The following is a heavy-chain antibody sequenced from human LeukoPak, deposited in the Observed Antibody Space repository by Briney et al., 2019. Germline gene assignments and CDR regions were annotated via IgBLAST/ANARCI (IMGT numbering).Heavy chain of an antibody. CDR3: AREPPRLYSSSWYYFDS. J-gene: IGHJ4*02. CDR1: GFTVSSNY. Sequence: GGSLRLSCAASGFTVSSNYMSWVRQAPGKGLEWVSVIYSGGSTYYADSVKSRFTISRDNSKNTLYLQMNSLRAEDTAVYYCAREPPRLYSSSWYYFDSWGQGTLVTVSS. V-gene: IGHV3-53*01. CDR2: IYSGGST. D-gene: IGHD6-13*01.